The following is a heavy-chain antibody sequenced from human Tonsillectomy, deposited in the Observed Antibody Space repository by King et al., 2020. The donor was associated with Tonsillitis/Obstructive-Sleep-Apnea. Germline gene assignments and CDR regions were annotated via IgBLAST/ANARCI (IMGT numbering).Heavy chain of an antibody. CDR3: ARVWGSGRKNFDY. CDR2: INSDGSST. D-gene: IGHD3-16*01. Sequence: EVQLVESGGGLVQPGGSLRLSCAASGFTFSSYWMHWVRQATGKGLVWVSRINSDGSSTTYADSVKGRFTISRDNAKNTLYLQMNSLRAEDTAVYYCARVWGSGRKNFDYWGQGTLVTVSS. J-gene: IGHJ4*02. V-gene: IGHV3-74*01. CDR1: GFTFSSYW.